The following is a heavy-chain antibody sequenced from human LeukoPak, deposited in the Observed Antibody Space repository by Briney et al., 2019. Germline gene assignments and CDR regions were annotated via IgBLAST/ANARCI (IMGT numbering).Heavy chain of an antibody. CDR3: ARVRFLEWLLISSWFDP. CDR1: GYTFTSYG. J-gene: IGHJ5*02. CDR2: ISAYNGNT. D-gene: IGHD3-3*01. Sequence: ASVKVSCKASGYTFTSYGLSWVRQAPGQGLEWMGWISAYNGNTNYAQKLQGRVTMTTDTSTSTAYMELRSLRSDDTAVYYCARVRFLEWLLISSWFDPWGQGTLVTVSS. V-gene: IGHV1-18*01.